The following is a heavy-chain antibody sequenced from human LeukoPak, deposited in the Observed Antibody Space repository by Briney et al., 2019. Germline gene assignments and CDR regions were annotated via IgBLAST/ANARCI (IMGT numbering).Heavy chain of an antibody. CDR3: ARGLGGIDYDSSRGAFDI. V-gene: IGHV4-30-4*01. CDR1: GGSISSGDYY. CDR2: IFYSGST. D-gene: IGHD3-22*01. J-gene: IGHJ3*02. Sequence: PSETLSLTCTVSGGSISSGDYYWGWIRQPPGKGLEWIGYIFYSGSTYYNPSLKSRVTISVDTSKNQFPLKLSSVTAADTAVYYCARGLGGIDYDSSRGAFDIWGQGTMVTVSS.